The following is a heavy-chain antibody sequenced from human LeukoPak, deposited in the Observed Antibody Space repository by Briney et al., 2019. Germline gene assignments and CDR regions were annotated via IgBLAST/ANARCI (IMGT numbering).Heavy chain of an antibody. D-gene: IGHD3-9*01. V-gene: IGHV3-30*02. Sequence: GGSLRLSCAASGFTFSSYGMHWVRQAPGKGLEWVAFIRYDGSNKYYADSVKGRFTISRDNSKNTLYLQTNSLRAEDTAIYYCANGPHYQILTGFYKVRSHLDYWGQGTLVTVSS. CDR1: GFTFSSYG. J-gene: IGHJ4*02. CDR2: IRYDGSNK. CDR3: ANGPHYQILTGFYKVRSHLDY.